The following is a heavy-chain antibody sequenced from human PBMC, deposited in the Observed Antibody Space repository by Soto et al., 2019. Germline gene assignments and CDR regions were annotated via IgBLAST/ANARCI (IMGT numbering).Heavy chain of an antibody. CDR1: GGSISSYY. V-gene: IGHV4-59*01. D-gene: IGHD1-26*01. Sequence: SETLSLTCTVSGGSISSYYWSWIRQPPGKGLEWIGYIYYSGSTNYNPSLKSRVTISVDTSKNQFSLKLSSVTAADTAVYYCARDTAGATTGLDYWGQGTLVTVSS. CDR2: IYYSGST. J-gene: IGHJ4*02. CDR3: ARDTAGATTGLDY.